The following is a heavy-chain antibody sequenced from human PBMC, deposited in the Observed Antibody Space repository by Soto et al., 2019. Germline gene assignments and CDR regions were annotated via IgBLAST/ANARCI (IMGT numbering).Heavy chain of an antibody. CDR3: ARGVGEGSYDNEDSWFDR. D-gene: IGHD3-9*01. V-gene: IGHV1-18*01. Sequence: QVQLVQSGGEVKKPGASVKVSCKASGYTFTNYGISWVRQAPGQGLEWMGWINVYNGNTKYAQKVQGRVTMSTDTFTNSAYIELRCLRSDDPAVCYRARGVGEGSYDNEDSWFDRWGQGTLVNVSS. CDR1: GYTFTNYG. J-gene: IGHJ5*02. CDR2: INVYNGNT.